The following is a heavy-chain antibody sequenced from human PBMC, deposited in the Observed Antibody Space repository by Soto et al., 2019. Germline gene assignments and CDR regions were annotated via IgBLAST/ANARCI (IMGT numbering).Heavy chain of an antibody. CDR2: IYYSGST. Sequence: QVQLQESGPGLVKPSQTLSLTCTVSGGSISSGDYYWSWIRQPPGKGLEWIGYIYYSGSTYYNPSLKSRVTISVDTSKNQFSLKLSSVTAADTAVYYCARVNGDGYNLGWFDPWGQGTLVTVSS. V-gene: IGHV4-30-4*01. CDR1: GGSISSGDYY. D-gene: IGHD5-12*01. J-gene: IGHJ5*02. CDR3: ARVNGDGYNLGWFDP.